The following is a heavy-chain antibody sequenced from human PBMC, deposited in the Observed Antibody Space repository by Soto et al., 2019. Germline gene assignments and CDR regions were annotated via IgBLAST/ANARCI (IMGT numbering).Heavy chain of an antibody. D-gene: IGHD6-13*01. CDR2: INEDGSEK. J-gene: IGHJ5*02. Sequence: EVQLVESGGGLVQPGGSLRLSCAASEFAFRSYSMHWVRQAPGKGREWVAKINEDGSEKNYVDSVKGRFTISRYNAKNSLYLQMDTLRAEDTAMYYCATKAGIAAAGFHRWGQGSLVTVSS. CDR3: ATKAGIAAAGFHR. CDR1: EFAFRSYS. V-gene: IGHV3-7*01.